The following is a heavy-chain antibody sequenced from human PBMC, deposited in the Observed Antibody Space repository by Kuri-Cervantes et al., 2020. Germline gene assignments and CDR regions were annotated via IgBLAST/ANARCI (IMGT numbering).Heavy chain of an antibody. V-gene: IGHV3-9*01. D-gene: IGHD4-23*01. CDR2: ISWNSGSI. Sequence: SLKISCAASGFTFDDYAMHWVRQAPGKGLEWVSGISWNSGSIGYADSVKGRFTISRDNAKNSLYLQMNSLRAEDTALYYCAKERGYGGSRGILDYWGQGTLVTVSS. CDR3: AKERGYGGSRGILDY. J-gene: IGHJ4*02. CDR1: GFTFDDYA.